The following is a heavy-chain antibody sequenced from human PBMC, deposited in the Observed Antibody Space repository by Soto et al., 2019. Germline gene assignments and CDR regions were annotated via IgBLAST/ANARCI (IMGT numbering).Heavy chain of an antibody. CDR2: IRNKASSYTT. J-gene: IGHJ4*02. CDR1: GFSFSDRY. CDR3: VRGPTSRYLVTTWNY. D-gene: IGHD2-21*02. V-gene: IGHV3-72*01. Sequence: EVQRVDSGGGLVQPGGALRLSCVVSGFSFSDRYVDWVRQAPWKGLEWVGRIRNKASSYTTVYAASMTGRFTISRDDSKNTMYLKMNSLKIEDTPVYYCVRGPTSRYLVTTWNYWSQGTMVTVT.